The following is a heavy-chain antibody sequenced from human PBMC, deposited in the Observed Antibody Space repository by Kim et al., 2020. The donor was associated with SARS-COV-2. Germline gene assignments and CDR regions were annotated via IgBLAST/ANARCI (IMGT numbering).Heavy chain of an antibody. CDR3: AKDPFCSSTSCLFDY. J-gene: IGHJ4*02. D-gene: IGHD2-2*01. V-gene: IGHV3-23*01. Sequence: DSVKGRFPISRDNSKNTLYLQMNSLRAEDTAVYYCAKDPFCSSTSCLFDYWGQGTLVTVSS.